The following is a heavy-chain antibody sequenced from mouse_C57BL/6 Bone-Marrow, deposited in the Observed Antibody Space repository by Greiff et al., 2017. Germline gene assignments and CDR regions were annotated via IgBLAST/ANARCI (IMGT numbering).Heavy chain of an antibody. CDR3: ARGRYSNFYFDY. V-gene: IGHV5-4*03. J-gene: IGHJ2*01. CDR2: ISDGGSYT. Sequence: EVKVVESGGGLVKPGGSLKLSCAASGFTFSSYAMSWVRQTPEKRLEWVATISDGGSYTYYPDNVKGRFTISRDNAKNNLYLQMSHLKSEDTAMDYCARGRYSNFYFDYWGQGTTLTVSS. D-gene: IGHD2-5*01. CDR1: GFTFSSYA.